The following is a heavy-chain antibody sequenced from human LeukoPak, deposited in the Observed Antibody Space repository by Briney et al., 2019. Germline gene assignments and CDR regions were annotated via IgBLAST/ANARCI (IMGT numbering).Heavy chain of an antibody. CDR2: ISGSGGST. CDR3: AELGITMIGGV. CDR1: GFTFSTYG. Sequence: GGSLRLSCAASGFTFSTYGMSWVRQAPGKGLEWVSTISGSGGSTYYADSVKGRFTISRDNSKNTLYLQMNSLRAEDTAVYYCAELGITMIGGVWGKGTTVTISS. D-gene: IGHD3-10*02. V-gene: IGHV3-23*01. J-gene: IGHJ6*04.